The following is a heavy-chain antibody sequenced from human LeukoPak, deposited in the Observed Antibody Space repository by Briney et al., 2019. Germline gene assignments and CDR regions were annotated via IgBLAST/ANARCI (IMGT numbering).Heavy chain of an antibody. CDR1: GYTFTSYA. J-gene: IGHJ5*02. Sequence: GASVKVSCKASGYTFTSYAMHWARQAPGQRPEWMGWINAGNGNTKYSQKFQGRVTITRDTSASTAYMELSSLRSEDTAVYYCATSYGDYFNWFDPWGQGTLVTVSS. V-gene: IGHV1-3*01. CDR2: INAGNGNT. D-gene: IGHD4-17*01. CDR3: ATSYGDYFNWFDP.